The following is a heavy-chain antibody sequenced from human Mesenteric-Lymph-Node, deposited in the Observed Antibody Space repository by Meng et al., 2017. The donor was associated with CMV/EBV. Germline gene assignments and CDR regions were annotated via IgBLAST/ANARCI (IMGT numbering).Heavy chain of an antibody. Sequence: SLKISCAASGFTFSSYWMHWVRQAPGKGLEWVSGISLNSGRIGYADSVKGRFTISRDNAKNSLYLQMNSLRAEDTALYYCTKTYCSSTFCYNYFDYWGQGTLVTVSS. CDR1: GFTFSSYW. D-gene: IGHD2-2*01. CDR3: TKTYCSSTFCYNYFDY. J-gene: IGHJ4*02. V-gene: IGHV3-9*01. CDR2: ISLNSGRI.